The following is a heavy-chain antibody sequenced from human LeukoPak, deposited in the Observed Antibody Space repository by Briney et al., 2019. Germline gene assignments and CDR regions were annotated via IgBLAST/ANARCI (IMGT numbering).Heavy chain of an antibody. Sequence: PSETLSLTCTVSGGSFTSFYWNWVRQPPGKGLEWIGYIYSSGSTDYNPSLKSRVTISLDTSKNQFSLEVRSVTAADTAVYYCARGYCSGGSCYAECFQHWGQGTLVTVSS. CDR3: ARGYCSGGSCYAECFQH. D-gene: IGHD2-15*01. V-gene: IGHV4-59*01. J-gene: IGHJ1*01. CDR1: GGSFTSFY. CDR2: IYSSGST.